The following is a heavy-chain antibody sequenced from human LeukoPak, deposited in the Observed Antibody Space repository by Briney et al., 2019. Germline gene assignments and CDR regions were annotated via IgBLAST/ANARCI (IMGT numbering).Heavy chain of an antibody. V-gene: IGHV3-48*03. CDR3: ARAGDGYDSSFDY. Sequence: GGSLRLSCAASGFTFSSYEMNWVRQAPGKGLEWVSFISSSGRTTYYADSVKGRITISRDNAKNSLHLQLDSLRVEDTAVYYCARAGDGYDSSFDYWGQGTLVTVSS. CDR2: ISSSGRTT. J-gene: IGHJ4*02. CDR1: GFTFSSYE. D-gene: IGHD1-1*01.